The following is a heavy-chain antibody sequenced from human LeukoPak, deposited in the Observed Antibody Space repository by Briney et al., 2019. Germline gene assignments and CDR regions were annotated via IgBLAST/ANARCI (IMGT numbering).Heavy chain of an antibody. D-gene: IGHD4-23*01. CDR2: ISYDGSNK. CDR1: GFTFSSYA. J-gene: IGHJ3*02. CDR3: ARVPTTVVTNDAFDI. Sequence: GGSLRLSCAASGFTFSSYAMHWVRQAPGKGLEWVAVISYDGSNKYYADSVKGRFTISGDNSKNTLYLQMNSLRAEDTAVYYCARVPTTVVTNDAFDIWGQGTMVTVSS. V-gene: IGHV3-30*04.